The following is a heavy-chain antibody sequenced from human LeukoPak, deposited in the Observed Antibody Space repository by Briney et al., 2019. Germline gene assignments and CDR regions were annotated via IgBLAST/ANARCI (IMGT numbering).Heavy chain of an antibody. CDR2: ISVYNGNT. D-gene: IGHD1-26*01. CDR1: GYTFTSYG. J-gene: IGHJ4*02. CDR3: ATVPPNSIVGDY. Sequence: ASVKVSCTASGYTFTSYGISWVRQAPGQGLEWMGWISVYNGNTNYAQKFQGRVTMTTDTSTSTAYMELRSLRSDDTAVYYCATVPPNSIVGDYWGQGTLVTVSS. V-gene: IGHV1-18*01.